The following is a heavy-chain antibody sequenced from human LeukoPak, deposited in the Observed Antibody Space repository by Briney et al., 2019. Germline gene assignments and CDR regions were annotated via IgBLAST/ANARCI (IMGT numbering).Heavy chain of an antibody. CDR2: ISYDGSNK. J-gene: IGHJ3*02. CDR3: TKNGGHSDAFDI. V-gene: IGHV3-30*18. CDR1: GFTFSSYG. D-gene: IGHD3-10*01. Sequence: PGRSLRLSCAASGFTFSSYGMHWVRQAPGKGLEWVAVISYDGSNKYYADSVKGRFTISRDNSKHSLYLQMNSLRTEDTALYYCTKNGGHSDAFDIWGQGTMVTVSS.